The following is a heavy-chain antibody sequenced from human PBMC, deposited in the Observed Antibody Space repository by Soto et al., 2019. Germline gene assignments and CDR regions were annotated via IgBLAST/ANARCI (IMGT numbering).Heavy chain of an antibody. V-gene: IGHV1-69*12. CDR2: IIPIFGTA. Sequence: QVQLVQSGAEVKKPGSSVKVSCKASGGTFSSYAISWVRQAPGQGLEWMGGIIPIFGTANCAQKFQGRVTSTAHESTSTAYLELSRLRSEDTAGYYCARSCLSGYGRERDFDYWGQGTLVTVSS. CDR1: GGTFSSYA. J-gene: IGHJ4*02. D-gene: IGHD5-12*01. CDR3: ARSCLSGYGRERDFDY.